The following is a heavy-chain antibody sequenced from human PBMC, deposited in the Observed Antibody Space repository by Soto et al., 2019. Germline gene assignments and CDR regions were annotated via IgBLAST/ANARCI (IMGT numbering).Heavy chain of an antibody. Sequence: EVQLLESGGGLVQPGGSLRLSCAASGFTFSSYAMTWVGQAPGKGLEWVSTITGSGGTTYYADSVKGRITISRDRSKNTLYLQMSSLSAEDTAVYYCAKSGPGYCTSASCPLDYWGQGTLVTVSA. CDR3: AKSGPGYCTSASCPLDY. J-gene: IGHJ4*02. D-gene: IGHD2-2*01. V-gene: IGHV3-23*01. CDR1: GFTFSSYA. CDR2: ITGSGGTT.